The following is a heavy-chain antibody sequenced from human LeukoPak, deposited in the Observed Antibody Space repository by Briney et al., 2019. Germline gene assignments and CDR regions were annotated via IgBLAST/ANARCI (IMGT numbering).Heavy chain of an antibody. J-gene: IGHJ4*02. Sequence: SETLSLTCTVSGNSISSGDNYWSWIRQPAGKGLEWIGRIYTSGSTNYNPSLKSRVTISGGTSKNQFSLRLSSVTAADTAVYYCARASYSYDINGWVPFDYWGQGTLVTVSS. V-gene: IGHV4-61*02. CDR1: GNSISSGDNY. D-gene: IGHD3-22*01. CDR2: IYTSGST. CDR3: ARASYSYDINGWVPFDY.